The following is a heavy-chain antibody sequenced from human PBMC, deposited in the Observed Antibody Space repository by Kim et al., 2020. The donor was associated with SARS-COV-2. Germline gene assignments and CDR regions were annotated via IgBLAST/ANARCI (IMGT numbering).Heavy chain of an antibody. CDR1: GYTFTSYY. CDR3: ARELPNSSSWTILGYYYYGMDV. J-gene: IGHJ6*02. D-gene: IGHD6-13*01. Sequence: ASVKVSCKASGYTFTSYYMHWVRQAPGQGLEWMGIINPSGGSTSYAQKFQGRVTMTRDTSTSTVYMELSSLRSEDTAVYYCARELPNSSSWTILGYYYYGMDVWGQGTTVTVSS. CDR2: INPSGGST. V-gene: IGHV1-46*01.